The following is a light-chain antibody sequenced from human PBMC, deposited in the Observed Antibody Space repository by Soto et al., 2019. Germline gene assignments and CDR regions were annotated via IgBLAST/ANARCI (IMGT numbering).Light chain of an antibody. CDR3: QQYSSFPWT. J-gene: IGKJ1*01. V-gene: IGKV1-39*01. Sequence: DIQMTQSPSSLSASVGDRVTLTCRASQSISSYLNWYQQKPGKAPKLLIYAASSLQSGVPSRFSGSGSGTDFTLTISSLQPEDFATYYCQQYSSFPWTFGQGTKVDIK. CDR2: AAS. CDR1: QSISSY.